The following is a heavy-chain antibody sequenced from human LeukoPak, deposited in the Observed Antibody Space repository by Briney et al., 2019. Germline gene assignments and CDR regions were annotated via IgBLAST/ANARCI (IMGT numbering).Heavy chain of an antibody. D-gene: IGHD3-10*01. V-gene: IGHV4-31*03. J-gene: IGHJ4*02. CDR2: IYYSGST. Sequence: SETLSLTCSVSGVSISSDYWSWIRQHPGKGLEWIGYIYYSGSTHYNPSLKSRVTISVDTSKNQFSLKLSSVTAADTAVYYCARALYYYGSGSSYDYWGQGTLVTVSS. CDR3: ARALYYYGSGSSYDY. CDR1: GVSISSDY.